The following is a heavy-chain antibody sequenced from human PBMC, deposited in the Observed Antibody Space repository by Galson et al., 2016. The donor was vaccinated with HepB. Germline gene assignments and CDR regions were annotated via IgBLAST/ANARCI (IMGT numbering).Heavy chain of an antibody. V-gene: IGHV3-73*01. D-gene: IGHD4/OR15-4a*01. CDR1: GFTFSASN. J-gene: IGHJ4*02. CDR3: IYGAESRDY. Sequence: SLRLSCAASGFTFSASNMNWVRQASGKGLEWVGRSRRKNNNYATAYAASVKGRFTISRDDSKNMAFLQMTSLKTEDTAVYYCIYGAESRDYWGQGTLVTVSS. CDR2: SRRKNNNYAT.